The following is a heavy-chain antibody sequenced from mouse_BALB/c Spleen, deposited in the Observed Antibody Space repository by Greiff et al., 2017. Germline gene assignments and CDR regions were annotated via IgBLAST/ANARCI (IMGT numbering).Heavy chain of an antibody. V-gene: IGHV1S137*01. Sequence: VQLQQSGAELVRPGVSVKISCKGSGYTFTDYAMHWVKQSHAKSLEWIGVISTYYGDASYNQKFKGKATMTVDKSSSTAYMELARLTSEDSAIYYCARDSSGYYFDYWGQGTTLTVSS. CDR3: ARDSSGYYFDY. CDR1: GYTFTDYA. D-gene: IGHD3-2*01. CDR2: ISTYYGDA. J-gene: IGHJ2*01.